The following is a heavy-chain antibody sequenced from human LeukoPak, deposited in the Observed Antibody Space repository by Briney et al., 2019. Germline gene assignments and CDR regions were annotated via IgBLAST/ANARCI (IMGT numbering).Heavy chain of an antibody. J-gene: IGHJ5*02. D-gene: IGHD6-13*01. V-gene: IGHV1-69*01. CDR1: GGTFSTYG. Sequence: SVKVSCKASGGTFSTYGISWVRQAPGQGLEWMGGIIPIFGTANYAQKFQGRVTITADESTSTAYMELSSLRSEDTAVYYCARSPIAAAGRNWFDPWGQGTLVTVSS. CDR3: ARSPIAAAGRNWFDP. CDR2: IIPIFGTA.